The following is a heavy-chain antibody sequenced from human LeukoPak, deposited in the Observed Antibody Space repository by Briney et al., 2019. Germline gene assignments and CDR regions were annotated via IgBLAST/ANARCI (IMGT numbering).Heavy chain of an antibody. CDR1: GFTFSSFD. CDR2: IGTASDT. CDR3: ARGQTRGKYYYMDV. V-gene: IGHV3-13*01. Sequence: PGGSLRLSCAASGFTFSSFDMHWVRQPTGQGLEWVSTIGTASDTYYPGSVEGRFTLSRDNAKNSLYLQINSLTAGDTAVYYCARGQTRGKYYYMDVWGKGTTVTVSS. J-gene: IGHJ6*03. D-gene: IGHD1-1*01.